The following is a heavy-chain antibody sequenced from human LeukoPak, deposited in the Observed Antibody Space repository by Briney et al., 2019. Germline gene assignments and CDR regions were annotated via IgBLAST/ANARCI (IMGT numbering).Heavy chain of an antibody. V-gene: IGHV3-23*01. CDR2: ISGSGGST. CDR1: GFTFSSYA. J-gene: IGHJ4*02. Sequence: GGSLRLSCAAPGFTFSSYAMSWVRQAPGKGLEWVSAISGSGGSTYYADSVKGRFTISRDNSKNTLYLQVNSLRAEDTAVCYCATSPIVGATYFDYWGQGTLVTVSS. D-gene: IGHD1-26*01. CDR3: ATSPIVGATYFDY.